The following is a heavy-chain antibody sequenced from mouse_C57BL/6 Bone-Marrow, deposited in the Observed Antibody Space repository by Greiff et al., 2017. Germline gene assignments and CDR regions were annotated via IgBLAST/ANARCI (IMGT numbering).Heavy chain of an antibody. CDR1: GFTFSSYG. V-gene: IGHV5-6*01. D-gene: IGHD2-2*01. CDR2: ISSGGSYT. Sequence: EVQLQESGGDLVKPGGSLKLSCAASGFTFSSYGMSWVRQTPDKRLEWVATISSGGSYTYYPDSVKGRFTISRDNAKNTLYLQMSSLKSEDTAMYYCARRAMVTTPYYFDYWGQGTTLTVSS. J-gene: IGHJ2*01. CDR3: ARRAMVTTPYYFDY.